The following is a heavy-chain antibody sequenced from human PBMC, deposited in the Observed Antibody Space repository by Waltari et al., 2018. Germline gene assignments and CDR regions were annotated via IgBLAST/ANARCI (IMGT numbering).Heavy chain of an antibody. CDR3: ARDYCDRTNCHGMDV. CDR1: EFTFSSYA. D-gene: IGHD3-22*01. Sequence: QVQLVESGGGVVQPGRSLRLSCAASEFTFSSYAMHWVRQAPGKGLEWGAVISYNGRNIYYIDSVKGRFTISRDNSKKMLFLQMNSLRAEDTAVYYCARDYCDRTNCHGMDVWGQGTTVTVSS. V-gene: IGHV3-30*04. CDR2: ISYNGRNI. J-gene: IGHJ6*02.